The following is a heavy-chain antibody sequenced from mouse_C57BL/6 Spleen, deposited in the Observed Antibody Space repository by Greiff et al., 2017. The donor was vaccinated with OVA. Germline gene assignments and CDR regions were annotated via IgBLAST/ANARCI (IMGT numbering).Heavy chain of an antibody. V-gene: IGHV1-64*01. J-gene: IGHJ2*01. CDR3: AGESPFDY. Sequence: QVQLQHPGAELVKPGASVKLSCTASGYTFTSYWLHWVKQRPGQGLEWIGMIHPNSGSNNYNEKFKSKATLTVDKSSSTAYMQLSSLTSEDSAVYYCAGESPFDYWGQGTTLTVSS. CDR1: GYTFTSYW. CDR2: IHPNSGSN. D-gene: IGHD6-2*01.